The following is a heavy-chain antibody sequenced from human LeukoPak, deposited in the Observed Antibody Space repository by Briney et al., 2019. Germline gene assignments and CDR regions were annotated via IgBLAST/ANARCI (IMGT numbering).Heavy chain of an antibody. D-gene: IGHD5-12*01. V-gene: IGHV3-23*01. J-gene: IGHJ6*02. CDR1: GFTFSSYE. CDR2: ISRGGSDT. Sequence: GGSLRLSCAASGFTFSSYEMNWVRQSPGKGLEWVSAISRGGSDTYYADSVKGRFTTSRDNSKNTLYLQMIGLRVEDTAVYFCAKARDIGMYYYYGMDVWGQGATVTISS. CDR3: AKARDIGMYYYYGMDV.